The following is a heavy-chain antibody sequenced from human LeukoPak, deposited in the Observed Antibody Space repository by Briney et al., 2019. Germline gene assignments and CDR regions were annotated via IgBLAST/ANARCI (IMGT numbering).Heavy chain of an antibody. V-gene: IGHV3-33*06. CDR1: GFTFSSYD. D-gene: IGHD4-23*01. CDR3: AKEAIAGRWYFDY. Sequence: PGRSLRLSCAASGFTFSSYDMHWVRQAPGKGLEWVAVIWYDGSNEYYADSVKGRFTISRDNSKNTLYLQMNSLRAEDTAVYYCAKEAIAGRWYFDYWGQGTLVTVSS. CDR2: IWYDGSNE. J-gene: IGHJ4*02.